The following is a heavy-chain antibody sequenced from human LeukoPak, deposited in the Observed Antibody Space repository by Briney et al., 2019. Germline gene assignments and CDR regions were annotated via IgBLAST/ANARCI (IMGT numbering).Heavy chain of an antibody. J-gene: IGHJ3*02. CDR2: ITNDGSPK. CDR1: GFSSSNYV. D-gene: IGHD2-21*01. Sequence: GGSLRLSCAASGFSSSNYVMRWGRQVPGKGLEWVAFITNDGSPKHCADSVKGRFTISRDNSKNTLYLQMDSLRAEDTAVYYCAKEGNGGDDAFDIWGQGTVVIVSS. V-gene: IGHV3-30*18. CDR3: AKEGNGGDDAFDI.